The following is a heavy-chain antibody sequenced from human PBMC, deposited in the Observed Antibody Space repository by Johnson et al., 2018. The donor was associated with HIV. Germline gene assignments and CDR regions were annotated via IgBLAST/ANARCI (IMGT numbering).Heavy chain of an antibody. CDR2: ISYDGSSK. CDR1: GFIFRDYY. D-gene: IGHD6-19*01. V-gene: IGHV3-30-3*01. Sequence: HVQLVESGGGLVKPRGSLRLSCAASGFIFRDYYMSWIRQAPGKGLECVAVISYDGSSKYYADSVKGRFTISRDNSKNTLYRQMNSLRAEDTAVYYCARGGGGSGWYGGAFDIWGQGTMVTVSS. J-gene: IGHJ3*02. CDR3: ARGGGGSGWYGGAFDI.